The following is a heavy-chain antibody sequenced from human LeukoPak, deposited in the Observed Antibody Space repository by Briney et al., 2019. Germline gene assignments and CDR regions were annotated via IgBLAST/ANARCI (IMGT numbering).Heavy chain of an antibody. CDR1: GFTFTSCA. D-gene: IGHD2-21*01. CDR3: AKRPSTYCYEGGCYFNY. V-gene: IGHV3-23*01. Sequence: GGSLRLSCAASGFTFTSCAMQWVRQAPGKGLEWVSTINPSGDHTYYADSVQGRFTISRDNAKGTLYLQMNTLGAEDTAVYYCAKRPSTYCYEGGCYFNYWGQGALVIVSS. CDR2: INPSGDHT. J-gene: IGHJ4*02.